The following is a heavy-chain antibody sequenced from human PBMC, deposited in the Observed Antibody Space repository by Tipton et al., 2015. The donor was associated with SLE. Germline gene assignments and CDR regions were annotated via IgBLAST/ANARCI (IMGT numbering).Heavy chain of an antibody. Sequence: TLSLTCTVSGGSINSHYWSWIRQPPGKGLEWIGYIYYSGSTNYNPSLKSRVTISVDTSKNQFSLKLSSVSAADTAVYYCASAPWNCTGGVCVKDYYYAMDVWGQGTTVTVSS. V-gene: IGHV4-59*11. CDR3: ASAPWNCTGGVCVKDYYYAMDV. CDR1: GGSINSHY. J-gene: IGHJ6*02. D-gene: IGHD2-8*02. CDR2: IYYSGST.